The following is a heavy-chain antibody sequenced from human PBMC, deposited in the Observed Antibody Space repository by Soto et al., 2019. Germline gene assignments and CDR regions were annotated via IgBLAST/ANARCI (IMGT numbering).Heavy chain of an antibody. CDR3: ASSITIPISAPPGY. CDR1: GFTFSSYA. CDR2: ISGSGGST. V-gene: IGHV3-23*01. D-gene: IGHD3-3*01. Sequence: EVQLLESGGGLVQPGGSLRLSCASSGFTFSSYAMSWVRQAPGKGLEWVSAISGSGGSTYYADSVKGRLTISRDNSKNTLYMQMNSLRAEDTAVYYCASSITIPISAPPGYWGQGTLVTVSS. J-gene: IGHJ4*02.